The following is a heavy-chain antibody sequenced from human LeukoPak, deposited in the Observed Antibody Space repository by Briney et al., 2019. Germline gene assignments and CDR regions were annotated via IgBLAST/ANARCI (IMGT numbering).Heavy chain of an antibody. CDR1: GFTVSSNY. V-gene: IGHV3-23*01. CDR2: ISGSGDRT. CDR3: ARDGFNDRSGDNDGFDM. J-gene: IGHJ3*02. Sequence: GGSLRLSCAASGFTVSSNYMSWVRQAPGKGLEWVPAISGSGDRTHYADSVRGRFTISRDTSKDTLYLQMNSLRADDTAVYYCARDGFNDRSGDNDGFDMWGQGTMVTVSS. D-gene: IGHD1-1*01.